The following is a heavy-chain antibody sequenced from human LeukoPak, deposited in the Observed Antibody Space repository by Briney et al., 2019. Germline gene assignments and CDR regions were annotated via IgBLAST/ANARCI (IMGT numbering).Heavy chain of an antibody. Sequence: SETLSLTCTVSGGSISSSSYYWVWIRQPPGRGLEWIGSIYYSGSTYYNPSLKSRVTISVDTSKNLFSLELTSVTAADTAVYYCARAPYCTNGVCYLGGEDYWGQGTLVTVSS. CDR2: IYYSGST. CDR3: ARAPYCTNGVCYLGGEDY. V-gene: IGHV4-39*02. CDR1: GGSISSSSYY. D-gene: IGHD2-8*01. J-gene: IGHJ4*02.